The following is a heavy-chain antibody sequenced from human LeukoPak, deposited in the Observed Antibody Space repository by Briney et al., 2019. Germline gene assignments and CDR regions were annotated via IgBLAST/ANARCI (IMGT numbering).Heavy chain of an antibody. CDR1: GFTFSNYA. J-gene: IGHJ4*02. Sequence: PGGSLRLSCAASGFTFSNYAMSWVRQAPGKGLEWVAAISGSGSRTYYADSVKGRFTISRDNSKNTLFLHMSSLRVEDTALYFCAKNLYFADFWGQGTQVTVSS. V-gene: IGHV3-23*01. CDR2: ISGSGSRT. D-gene: IGHD2-15*01. CDR3: AKNLYFADF.